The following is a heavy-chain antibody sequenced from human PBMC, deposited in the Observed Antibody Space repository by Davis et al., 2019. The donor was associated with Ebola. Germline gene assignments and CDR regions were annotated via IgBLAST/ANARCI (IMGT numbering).Heavy chain of an antibody. V-gene: IGHV3-23*01. J-gene: IGHJ4*02. CDR3: AKDDGYSSGWYLDY. D-gene: IGHD6-19*01. Sequence: GESLKISCAAPRFTFDNYVVSWVRQAPGKGLQWVSIISGDGDTTYYANSVKGRFTISRDNSKNTLYLQMNSLRAEDTAVYYCAKDDGYSSGWYLDYWGQGTLVTVSS. CDR2: ISGDGDTT. CDR1: RFTFDNYV.